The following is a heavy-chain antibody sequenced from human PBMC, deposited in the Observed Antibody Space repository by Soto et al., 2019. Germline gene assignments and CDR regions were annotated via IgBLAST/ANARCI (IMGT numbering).Heavy chain of an antibody. Sequence: VGSLRLSGAASGFTFSSYWMHWVRQAPGKGLVWVSRINSDGSSTSYADSVKGRFTISRDNAKNTLYLQMNSLRAEDTAVYYCAASVLDYYYYYGMDVWGQGTTVTVSS. V-gene: IGHV3-74*01. D-gene: IGHD3-10*01. CDR2: INSDGSST. CDR1: GFTFSSYW. CDR3: AASVLDYYYYYGMDV. J-gene: IGHJ6*02.